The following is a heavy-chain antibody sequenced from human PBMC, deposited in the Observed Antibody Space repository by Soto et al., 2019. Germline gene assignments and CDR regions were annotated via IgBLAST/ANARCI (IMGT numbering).Heavy chain of an antibody. D-gene: IGHD6-13*01. Sequence: PSETLSLSCTVSGGSISSSSYYWGWIRQPPGKGLEWIGSIYYSGSTYYNPSLKSRVTISVDTSKNQFSLKLSSVTAADTAVYYCARQMNSSSWYYYYYYYGMDVWGQGTTVTVSS. J-gene: IGHJ6*02. V-gene: IGHV4-39*01. CDR2: IYYSGST. CDR3: ARQMNSSSWYYYYYYYGMDV. CDR1: GGSISSSSYY.